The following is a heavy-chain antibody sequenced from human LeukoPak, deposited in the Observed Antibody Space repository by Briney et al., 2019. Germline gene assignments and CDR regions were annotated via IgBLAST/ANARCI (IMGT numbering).Heavy chain of an antibody. CDR2: IFSGGIT. Sequence: GGSLRLSCAGSGFTVSSNYMSWVRQAPGKGVEWVSVIFSGGITYYADSVKGRFTISRDNSKNTLYLQMNSLRAEDTAVYYCARDTRGYSGYLNYYYYGMDVWGQGTTVTVSS. CDR3: ARDTRGYSGYLNYYYYGMDV. CDR1: GFTVSSNY. V-gene: IGHV3-53*01. J-gene: IGHJ6*02. D-gene: IGHD5-12*01.